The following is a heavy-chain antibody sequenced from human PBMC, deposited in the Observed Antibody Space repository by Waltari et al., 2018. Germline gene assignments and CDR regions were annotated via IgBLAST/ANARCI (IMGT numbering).Heavy chain of an antibody. CDR1: GLPVSSNY. D-gene: IGHD6-13*01. CDR2: IYSGGST. Sequence: EVQLVESGGGLIQPGGSLRLSCAAPGLPVSSNYMSWVRRAPGKGLEWVSVIYSGGSTYYADSVKGRFTISRDNSKNTLYLQMNSLRAEDTAVYYCARMRSSSWHAEFDYWGQGTLVTVSS. V-gene: IGHV3-53*01. CDR3: ARMRSSSWHAEFDY. J-gene: IGHJ4*02.